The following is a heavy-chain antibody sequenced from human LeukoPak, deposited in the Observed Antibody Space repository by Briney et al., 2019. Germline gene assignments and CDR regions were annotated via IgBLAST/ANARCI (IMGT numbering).Heavy chain of an antibody. J-gene: IGHJ3*02. D-gene: IGHD1-7*01. CDR1: GFTFSSYE. CDR3: ARDWNYVHDDFDI. V-gene: IGHV3-21*01. CDR2: ISSSSSYI. Sequence: GGSLRLSCAASGFTFSSYEMNWVRQAPGKGLEWVSSISSSSSYIYYGDSVKGRFTISRDNAKNSLYLQMNSLRAEDTAVYYCARDWNYVHDDFDIWGQGTMVTVS.